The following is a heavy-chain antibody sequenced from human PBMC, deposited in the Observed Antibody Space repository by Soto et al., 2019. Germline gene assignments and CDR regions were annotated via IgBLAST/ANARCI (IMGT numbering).Heavy chain of an antibody. CDR2: IYYSGST. J-gene: IGHJ3*02. Sequence: QVQLQESGPGLVKPSETLSLTCTVSGGSISSYYWSWIRQPPGKGLEWIGYIYYSGSTNYNPSLKSRVTISVDTSKNQFSLKLSSVTAADTAVYYCARHQTVPAAPADAFDIWGQGTMVTVSS. CDR3: ARHQTVPAAPADAFDI. V-gene: IGHV4-59*08. CDR1: GGSISSYY. D-gene: IGHD2-2*01.